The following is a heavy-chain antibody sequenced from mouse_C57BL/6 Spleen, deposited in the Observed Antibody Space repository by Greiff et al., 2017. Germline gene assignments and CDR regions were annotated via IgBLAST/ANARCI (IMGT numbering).Heavy chain of an antibody. V-gene: IGHV1-50*01. Sequence: VQLQQPGAELVKPGASVKLSCKASGYTFTSYWMQWVKQRPGQGLEWIGEIDPSDSYPNYNQKFKGKATLTVDTSSSTAYMQLSSLTSEDSAVYYCARKGGNTPGYFDVWGTGTTVTVSS. D-gene: IGHD5-1-1*01. CDR2: IDPSDSYP. J-gene: IGHJ1*03. CDR1: GYTFTSYW. CDR3: ARKGGNTPGYFDV.